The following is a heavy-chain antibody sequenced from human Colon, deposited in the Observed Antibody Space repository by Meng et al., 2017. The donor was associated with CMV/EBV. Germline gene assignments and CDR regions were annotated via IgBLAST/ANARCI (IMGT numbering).Heavy chain of an antibody. D-gene: IGHD3-10*01. CDR1: GGSISSGRYY. CDR2: ACYGVTT. V-gene: IGHV4-39*01. Sequence: SETLSLTCTVSGGSISSGRYYWGWIRQPPGKGLEWLGNACYGVTTYYNPSLKSRVTIPLDTSKNQFSLKLDSVTAADTAMYYCARRVSGSSFRDYWGQGTLVTVSS. CDR3: ARRVSGSSFRDY. J-gene: IGHJ4*02.